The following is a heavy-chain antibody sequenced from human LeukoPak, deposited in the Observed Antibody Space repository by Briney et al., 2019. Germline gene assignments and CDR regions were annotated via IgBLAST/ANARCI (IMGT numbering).Heavy chain of an antibody. V-gene: IGHV3-23*01. Sequence: GGSLRLSCAASGFTVSSNYMGWVRQAPGKGLEWVSSISGSGSGGSTYYADSVKGRFTISRDNSKNTLYLQVNSLRAEDTAVYYCAKRSAANAFDIWGQGTMVTVSS. J-gene: IGHJ3*02. CDR1: GFTVSSNY. CDR3: AKRSAANAFDI. CDR2: ISGSGSGGST. D-gene: IGHD2-2*01.